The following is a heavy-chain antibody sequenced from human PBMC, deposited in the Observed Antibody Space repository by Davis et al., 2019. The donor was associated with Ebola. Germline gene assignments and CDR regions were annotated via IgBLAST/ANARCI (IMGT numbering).Heavy chain of an antibody. Sequence: MPSETLSLTCIVSGGSITSGDHYWSWIRQSPEKGLERIGYMSYSGNTFYNPSLKSRLTMSVDASKNQFSLKLTSVTAADTAVYYCARQYYDFWSGYYTGFWFDPWGQGTLVTVSS. CDR1: GGSITSGDHY. D-gene: IGHD3-3*01. CDR2: MSYSGNT. V-gene: IGHV4-30-4*01. J-gene: IGHJ5*02. CDR3: ARQYYDFWSGYYTGFWFDP.